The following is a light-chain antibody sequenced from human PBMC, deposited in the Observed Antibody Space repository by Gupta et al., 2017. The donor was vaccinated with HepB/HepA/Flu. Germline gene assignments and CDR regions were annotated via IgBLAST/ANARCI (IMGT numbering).Light chain of an antibody. CDR1: SSDIGNYNF. V-gene: IGLV2-23*02. CDR3: CSLAGSSTLI. J-gene: IGLJ2*01. Sequence: QSALTQSASVSGSPGQSITISRTGTSSDIGNYNFVSWYQQHPGKAPKLIIYEVTKRPPGVSDRFSGSKSGTTASLTVWGLQAEDDAEYSCCSLAGSSTLIFGGGTKLTVL. CDR2: EVT.